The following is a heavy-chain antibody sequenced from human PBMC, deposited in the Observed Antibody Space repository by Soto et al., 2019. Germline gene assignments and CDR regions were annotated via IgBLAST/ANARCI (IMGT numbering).Heavy chain of an antibody. CDR2: TYYRSRWYN. J-gene: IGHJ4*02. Sequence: SETLSLTCAISGDSVSSNSAAWNWIRQSPSRGLEWLGRTYYRSRWYNDYAVSVKSRITINPDTSKNQFSLQLNSVTPEDTAVYYCARDRPYYDSSGYYPGSWYWGQGTLVTVSS. CDR3: ARDRPYYDSSGYYPGSWY. CDR1: GDSVSSNSAA. V-gene: IGHV6-1*01. D-gene: IGHD3-22*01.